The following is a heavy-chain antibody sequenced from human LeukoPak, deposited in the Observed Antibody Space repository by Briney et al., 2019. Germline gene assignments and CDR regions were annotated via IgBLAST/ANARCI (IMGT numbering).Heavy chain of an antibody. J-gene: IGHJ6*02. CDR3: AGGIAAAGTEYYYYGMDV. Sequence: GGSLRLSCAASGFTFSSYAMHWVRQAPGKGLEWVAVISYDGSNKYYADSVKGRFTISRDNSKNTLYLQMNSLRAEDTAVYYCAGGIAAAGTEYYYYGMDVWGQGTTVTVSS. V-gene: IGHV3-30-3*01. D-gene: IGHD6-13*01. CDR2: ISYDGSNK. CDR1: GFTFSSYA.